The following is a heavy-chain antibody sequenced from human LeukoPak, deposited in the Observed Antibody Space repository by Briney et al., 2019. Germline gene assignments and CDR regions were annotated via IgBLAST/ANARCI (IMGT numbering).Heavy chain of an antibody. V-gene: IGHV4-39*07. CDR3: ARGGSYHLPGDY. J-gene: IGHJ4*02. CDR1: GGSISSSSYY. CDR2: IYYSGST. D-gene: IGHD1-26*01. Sequence: SETLSLTCTVSGGSISSSSYYWGWIRQPPGKGLEWIGSIYYSGSTYYNPSLKSRVTISVDTSKNQFSLKLSSVTAADTAVYYCARGGSYHLPGDYWGQGTLVTVSS.